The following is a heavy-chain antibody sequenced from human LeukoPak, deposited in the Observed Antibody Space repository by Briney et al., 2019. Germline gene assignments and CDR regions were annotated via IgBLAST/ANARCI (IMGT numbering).Heavy chain of an antibody. D-gene: IGHD2-2*01. CDR3: VKNPAATVDYYYYGMDV. V-gene: IGHV3-64D*06. CDR2: ISSNGGST. CDR1: GFTFSSYA. J-gene: IGHJ6*04. Sequence: GGSLRLSCAASGFTFSSYAMHWVRQAPGKGLEYVSAISSNGGSTYYADSVKGRFTISRDNSKNTLYLQMSSLRAEDTAVCYCVKNPAATVDYYYYGMDVWGKGTTVTVSS.